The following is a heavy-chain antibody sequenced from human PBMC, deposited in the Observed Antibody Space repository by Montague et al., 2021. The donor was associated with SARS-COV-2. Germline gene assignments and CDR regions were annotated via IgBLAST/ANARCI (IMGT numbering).Heavy chain of an antibody. CDR2: INHGGST. Sequence: SETLSLTCAAYGGSFSDYSWNWIRQPPGKGLEWIGEINHGGSTKYNPSLNSRVSISLDTSKNQFSLNLSSVTAADTAVYYCARADSLYSRSSKNWFDPWGQGTLVTVSS. V-gene: IGHV4-34*01. D-gene: IGHD6-6*01. CDR3: ARADSLYSRSSKNWFDP. CDR1: GGSFSDYS. J-gene: IGHJ5*02.